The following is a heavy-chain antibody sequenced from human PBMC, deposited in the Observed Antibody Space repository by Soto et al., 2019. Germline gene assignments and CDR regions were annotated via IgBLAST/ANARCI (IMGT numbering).Heavy chain of an antibody. Sequence: VGLLESGGGLVQPGGSLRLSCVASGFAFSDYAMNWVRQSPGRGLEWVSGVGPGGDDTYYADSVRGRFTVSSDNAKNTLYLEMRTLTVADTATYFCARGSAFWGQGTLVTVSS. J-gene: IGHJ4*02. CDR3: ARGSAF. D-gene: IGHD2-15*01. V-gene: IGHV3-23*01. CDR2: VGPGGDDT. CDR1: GFAFSDYA.